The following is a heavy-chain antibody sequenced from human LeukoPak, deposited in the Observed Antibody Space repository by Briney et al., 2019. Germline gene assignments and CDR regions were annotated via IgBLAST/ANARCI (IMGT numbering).Heavy chain of an antibody. V-gene: IGHV4-59*01. Sequence: PSETLSLTCTVSGGSTSSYYWSWIRQPPGKGLEWIGYIYYSGSTNYNPSLKSRVTISVDTSKNQFSLKLSSVTAADTAVYYCARDVDTAGFDYWGQGTLVTVSS. CDR2: IYYSGST. D-gene: IGHD5-18*01. CDR1: GGSTSSYY. CDR3: ARDVDTAGFDY. J-gene: IGHJ4*02.